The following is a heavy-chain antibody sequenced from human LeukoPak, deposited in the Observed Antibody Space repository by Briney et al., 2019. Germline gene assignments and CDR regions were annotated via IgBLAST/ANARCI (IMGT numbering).Heavy chain of an antibody. Sequence: ATPKLSPKPPGYTLISYGTRSVPHPPRQRLERMGWNSTHNGDTNYAQKSQGTVTMTTDTSTSTIYMELRSLRSDDTAVYYCARELREEMAPEVETDAFDIWGQGTMVTVSS. CDR1: GYTLISYG. J-gene: IGHJ3*02. CDR2: NSTHNGDT. CDR3: ARELREEMAPEVETDAFDI. V-gene: IGHV1-18*01. D-gene: IGHD5-24*01.